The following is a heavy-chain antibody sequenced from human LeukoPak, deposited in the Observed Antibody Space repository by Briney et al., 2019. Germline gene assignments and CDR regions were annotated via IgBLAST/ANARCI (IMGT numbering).Heavy chain of an antibody. V-gene: IGHV3-7*03. CDR3: TTLRGDYGASYGMDV. D-gene: IGHD3-10*01. J-gene: IGHJ6*02. CDR2: IKQDGSEK. CDR1: GFTFSSYW. Sequence: GGSLRLSCAASGFTFSSYWMSWVRQAPGKGLEWVANIKQDGSEKYYVDSVKGRFTISGDNAKNSLYLQMNSLRAEDTAVYYCTTLRGDYGASYGMDVWGQGTTVTVSS.